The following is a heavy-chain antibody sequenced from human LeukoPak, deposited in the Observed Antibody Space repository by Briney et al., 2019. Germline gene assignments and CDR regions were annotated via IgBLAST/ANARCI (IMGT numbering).Heavy chain of an antibody. V-gene: IGHV3-53*01. CDR3: AKEGGLGYCSVTTCAFAY. CDR1: GFTVSGNY. CDR2: IRIDGVT. Sequence: GGSLRLSCAASGFTVSGNYMTWVRQAPGKGLKWVAGIRIDGVTDSTDSVKGRFTISRDNSKNTLYLQMHSLTAEDTAVYFCAKEGGLGYCSVTTCAFAYWGQGTPVTVSS. J-gene: IGHJ4*02. D-gene: IGHD2-15*01.